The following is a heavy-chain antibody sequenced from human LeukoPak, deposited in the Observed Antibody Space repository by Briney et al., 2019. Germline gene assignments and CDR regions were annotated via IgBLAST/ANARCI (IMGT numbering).Heavy chain of an antibody. CDR1: GGSISSYY. CDR3: ARVQYSSGWLPNWYFDL. Sequence: PSETLSLTCTVSGGSISSYYWSWIRQPPGKGLEWIGYIYYSGSTNYNPSLKSRVTISVDTSKNQFSLKLSSVTAADRAVYYCARVQYSSGWLPNWYFDLWGRGTLVTVSS. CDR2: IYYSGST. J-gene: IGHJ2*01. V-gene: IGHV4-59*01. D-gene: IGHD6-19*01.